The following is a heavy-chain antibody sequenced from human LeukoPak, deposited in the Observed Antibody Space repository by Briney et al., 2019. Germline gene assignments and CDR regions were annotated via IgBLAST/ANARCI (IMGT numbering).Heavy chain of an antibody. J-gene: IGHJ5*02. Sequence: PGGSLRLSCAASGFTFSSYAMSWVRQDPGKGLEWVSAISGSGGSTYYADSVKGRFTISRDNSKNTLYLQMNSLRAEDTAVYYCAKEVLMVRGVIITDWFDPWGQGTLVTVSS. CDR2: ISGSGGST. D-gene: IGHD3-10*01. V-gene: IGHV3-23*01. CDR3: AKEVLMVRGVIITDWFDP. CDR1: GFTFSSYA.